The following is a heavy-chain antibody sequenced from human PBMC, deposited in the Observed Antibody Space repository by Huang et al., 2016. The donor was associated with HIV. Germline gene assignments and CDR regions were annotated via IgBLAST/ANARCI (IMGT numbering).Heavy chain of an antibody. V-gene: IGHV4-34*01. Sequence: QVQLQQWGAGLLKPSETLSLTCGVSAESLSGYYWNWLRQSPEKGLEWIGEGTNGGSVKYNPSLESRVIIAVDKSKRQFSLKLTSVTAADTAVYYCATSSSGGVLYLDLWGRGTLVIVSS. CDR2: GTNGGSV. D-gene: IGHD6-19*01. J-gene: IGHJ2*01. CDR1: AESLSGYY. CDR3: ATSSSGGVLYLDL.